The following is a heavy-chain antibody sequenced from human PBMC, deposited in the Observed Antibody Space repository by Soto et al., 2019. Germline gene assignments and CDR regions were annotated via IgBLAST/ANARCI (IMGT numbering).Heavy chain of an antibody. CDR3: ARGSFTVTVYYYYYMDV. V-gene: IGHV3-48*01. Sequence: GGSLRLSCGASGFTFSSYSMNWVRQAPGKGLEWVSYISSSSSTIYYADSVKGRFTISRDNAKNSLYLQMNSLRAEDTAVYYCARGSFTVTVYYYYYMDVWGKGTTVTVSS. CDR2: ISSSSSTI. CDR1: GFTFSSYS. J-gene: IGHJ6*03. D-gene: IGHD4-4*01.